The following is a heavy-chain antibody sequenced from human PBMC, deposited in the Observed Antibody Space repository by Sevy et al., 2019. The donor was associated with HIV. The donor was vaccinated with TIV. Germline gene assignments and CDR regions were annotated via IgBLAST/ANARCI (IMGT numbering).Heavy chain of an antibody. CDR1: GFTLSDAW. J-gene: IGHJ4*02. V-gene: IGHV3-15*01. CDR3: TTDAHDFTYYSSPYYFDQ. CDR2: IKSKTDGGPT. Sequence: GGYLRLSCAASGFTLSDAWMSCVRQAPGKGLEWVGRIKSKTDGGPTDYAAPVKGRFTISRDESKNTLYLQMNSLKTEETAVDYWTTDAHDFTYYSSPYYFDQWGQGTMVTVSS. D-gene: IGHD3-10*01.